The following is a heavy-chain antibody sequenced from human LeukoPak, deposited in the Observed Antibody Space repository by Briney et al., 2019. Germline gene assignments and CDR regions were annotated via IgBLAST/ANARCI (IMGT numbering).Heavy chain of an antibody. V-gene: IGHV3-21*01. CDR3: ARDGTDWWQRQFGYYYYGMDV. J-gene: IGHJ6*02. Sequence: KPGGSLRLSCAASGFTFSSYSMNWVRQAPGKGLEWVSSISSSSSYIYYADSVKGRFTISRDNAKNSLYLQMNSLRAEDTAVYYCARDGTDWWQRQFGYYYYGMDVWGQGTTVTVSS. D-gene: IGHD4-23*01. CDR1: GFTFSSYS. CDR2: ISSSSSYI.